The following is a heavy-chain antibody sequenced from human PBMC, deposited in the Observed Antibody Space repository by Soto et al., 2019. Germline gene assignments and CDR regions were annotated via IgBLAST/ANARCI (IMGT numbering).Heavy chain of an antibody. J-gene: IGHJ4*02. CDR3: VRDSPIGSTYSGYDGIDY. CDR2: IIPLLDIT. Sequence: QVQLVQSGAEVKKPGPSVKVSCKASGGTFSNDIITWVRQAPGQGLEWMGRIIPLLDITNYAQKFQGRVTITAXKXTXTXXMELNSRRSEDTAVYYCVRDSPIGSTYSGYDGIDYWGQGTLVTVSS. D-gene: IGHD5-12*01. CDR1: GGTFSNDI. V-gene: IGHV1-69*08.